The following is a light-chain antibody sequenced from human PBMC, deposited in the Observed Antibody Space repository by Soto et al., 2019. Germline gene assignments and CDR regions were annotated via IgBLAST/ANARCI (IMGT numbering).Light chain of an antibody. CDR1: SSDVGSYNL. J-gene: IGLJ2*01. CDR2: EGS. V-gene: IGLV2-23*01. Sequence: QSALTQPASVSGSPGQSNTISCTGTSSDVGSYNLVSGYQQHPGKAPKLMIYEGSKRPSGVSNRFSGSKSGNTASLTISGLQAEDEADYYCCSYAGSSTYVVFGGGTKLTVL. CDR3: CSYAGSSTYVV.